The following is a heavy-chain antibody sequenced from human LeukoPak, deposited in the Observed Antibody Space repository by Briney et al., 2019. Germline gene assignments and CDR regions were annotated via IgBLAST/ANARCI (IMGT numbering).Heavy chain of an antibody. J-gene: IGHJ4*02. CDR3: ARGIRRGIAVAGSFDY. D-gene: IGHD6-19*01. CDR2: IYYSGST. Sequence: PSQTLSLTCTVSGGSISSGGYYWRWIRQHPGKGLEWIGYIYYSGSTYYNPSLKSRVTRSVDTSKNQFSLKLSSVTAADTAVYYCARGIRRGIAVAGSFDYWGQGTLVTVSS. V-gene: IGHV4-31*03. CDR1: GGSISSGGYY.